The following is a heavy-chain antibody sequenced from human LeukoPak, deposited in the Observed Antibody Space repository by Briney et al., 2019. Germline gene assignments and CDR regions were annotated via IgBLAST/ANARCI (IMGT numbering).Heavy chain of an antibody. Sequence: GGSMRLSCAASGFTFSSYSMNWVRQAPGKGLEWVSYISSSSSTIYYADSVKGRFTISRDNAKNSLYLQMNSVRAEDTAVYYCAGWFHLDAFDIWGQGTMVTVSS. CDR2: ISSSSSTI. D-gene: IGHD6-19*01. J-gene: IGHJ3*02. CDR1: GFTFSSYS. CDR3: AGWFHLDAFDI. V-gene: IGHV3-48*01.